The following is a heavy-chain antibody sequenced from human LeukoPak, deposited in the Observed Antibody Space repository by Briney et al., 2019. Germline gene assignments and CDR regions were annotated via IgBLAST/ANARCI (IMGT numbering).Heavy chain of an antibody. J-gene: IGHJ4*02. Sequence: SVKVSCKASGGTFSSYAISWVRQAPGQGLEWMGGIIPIFGTANYAQKFQGRVTITADESTSTAYMELSSLRSEDTAVYYCARDGMEPRYYFDYWGQGTLVTVSS. CDR1: GGTFSSYA. CDR2: IIPIFGTA. V-gene: IGHV1-69*01. D-gene: IGHD1-14*01. CDR3: ARDGMEPRYYFDY.